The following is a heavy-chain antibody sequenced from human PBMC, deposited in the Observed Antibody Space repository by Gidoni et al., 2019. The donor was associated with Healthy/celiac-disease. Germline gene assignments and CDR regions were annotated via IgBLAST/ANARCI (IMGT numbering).Heavy chain of an antibody. J-gene: IGHJ4*02. CDR3: ARIRMEQQLGSSYFDY. Sequence: QLQLQESGPGLVKPSETLSLTCTVSGGSISSSRYYWGWIRQPPGKGLEWIGSIYYSGSTYYNPSLKSRVTISVDTSKNQFSLKLSSVTAADTAVYYCARIRMEQQLGSSYFDYWGQGTLVTVSS. CDR1: GGSISSSRYY. CDR2: IYYSGST. V-gene: IGHV4-39*01. D-gene: IGHD6-13*01.